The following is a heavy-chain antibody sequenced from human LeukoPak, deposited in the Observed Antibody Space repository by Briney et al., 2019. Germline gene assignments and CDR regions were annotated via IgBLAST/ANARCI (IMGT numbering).Heavy chain of an antibody. D-gene: IGHD3/OR15-3a*01. CDR3: ARRNGLTDAFDI. J-gene: IGHJ3*02. Sequence: GESLKISCKGSGYSFTNYWIGWVRQMPGKGLEWMGVIYPGDSDTRCSPSFQGQVTISADKSITTAYLQWSSLKASDTAMFYCARRNGLTDAFDIWGQGTLVTVSS. V-gene: IGHV5-51*01. CDR1: GYSFTNYW. CDR2: IYPGDSDT.